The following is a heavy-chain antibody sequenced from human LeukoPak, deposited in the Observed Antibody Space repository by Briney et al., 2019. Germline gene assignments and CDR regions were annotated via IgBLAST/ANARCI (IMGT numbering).Heavy chain of an antibody. CDR1: GFTFSSYS. D-gene: IGHD3-16*02. CDR3: ARVSKDYVWGSYRDQWAFDI. Sequence: GGSLRLSCAASGFTFSSYSMNWVRQAPGKGLEWVSYISSSSSTIYYADSVKGRFTISRDNAKNSLYLQMNSLRDEDTAVYYCARVSKDYVWGSYRDQWAFDIWGQGTMVTVSS. V-gene: IGHV3-48*02. CDR2: ISSSSSTI. J-gene: IGHJ3*02.